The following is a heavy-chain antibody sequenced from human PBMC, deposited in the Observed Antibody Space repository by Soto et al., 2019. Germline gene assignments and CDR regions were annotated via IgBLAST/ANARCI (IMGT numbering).Heavy chain of an antibody. J-gene: IGHJ6*02. V-gene: IGHV4-34*01. Sequence: KPSETLSLTCAVYGGSFSGYYWSWIRQPPGKGLEWIGEINHSGSTNYNPSLKSRVTISVDTSKNQFSLKLSSVTAADTAVYYCASPISRNYYGMDVWGQGTTVTVSS. CDR1: GGSFSGYY. CDR3: ASPISRNYYGMDV. D-gene: IGHD2-2*01. CDR2: INHSGST.